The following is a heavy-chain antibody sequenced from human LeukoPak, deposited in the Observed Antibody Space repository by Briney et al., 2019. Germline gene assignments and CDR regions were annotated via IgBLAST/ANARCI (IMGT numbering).Heavy chain of an antibody. CDR2: INHSGST. CDR1: GGSFSGYY. Sequence: SETLSLTCAVYGGSFSGYYWSWIRQPPGQGLEWIGEINHSGSTNYNPPLKSRVTISVDTSKNRFSLKLSSVTAADTAVYYCARGPHTGVNYYDSSGYYYWGQGTLVTVSS. D-gene: IGHD3-22*01. J-gene: IGHJ4*02. V-gene: IGHV4-34*01. CDR3: ARGPHTGVNYYDSSGYYY.